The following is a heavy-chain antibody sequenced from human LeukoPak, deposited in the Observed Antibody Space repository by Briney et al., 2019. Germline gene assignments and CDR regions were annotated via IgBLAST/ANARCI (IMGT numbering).Heavy chain of an antibody. CDR1: GFTVSGNY. V-gene: IGHV3-7*01. CDR2: VREDGAEK. D-gene: IGHD3-22*01. J-gene: IGHJ5*02. CDR3: ARDLGQYYDTSDNWFDP. Sequence: PGGSLRLSCAVSGFTVSGNYMSWVRQAPGKGLEWVATVREDGAEKYYVDSVKGRFTISRDNAKNTLNLQMNSLRAEDTAVYYCARDLGQYYDTSDNWFDPWGQGTLVTVSS.